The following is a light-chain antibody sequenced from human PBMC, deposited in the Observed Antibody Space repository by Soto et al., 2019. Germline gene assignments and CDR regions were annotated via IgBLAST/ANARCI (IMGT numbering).Light chain of an antibody. CDR3: CSYAGSSKV. Sequence: SVLTKPPSASGSPGQSVAISCTGTSSDVGGYNYVSWYQQHPGKAPKLMIYEVNKRPSGVPDRFSGSKSGNTASLTVSGLQAEDEADYYCCSYAGSSKVFGTGIKVTVL. J-gene: IGLJ1*01. CDR2: EVN. CDR1: SSDVGGYNY. V-gene: IGLV2-8*01.